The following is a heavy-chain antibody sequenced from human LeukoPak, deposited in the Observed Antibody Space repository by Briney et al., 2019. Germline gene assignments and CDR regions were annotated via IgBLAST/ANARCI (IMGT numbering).Heavy chain of an antibody. D-gene: IGHD2-15*01. CDR3: ARGPPYCSGGSCYPNWFDP. CDR1: GGSISNYY. J-gene: IGHJ5*02. Sequence: SETLSLTCTVSGGSISNYYWTWIRQPPGKGLEWIGFISYSGTTNYNPSLKSRVTMSVDTSKNQFSLKLSSVTAADTAVYYCARGPPYCSGGSCYPNWFDPWGQGTLVTVSS. CDR2: ISYSGTT. V-gene: IGHV4-59*12.